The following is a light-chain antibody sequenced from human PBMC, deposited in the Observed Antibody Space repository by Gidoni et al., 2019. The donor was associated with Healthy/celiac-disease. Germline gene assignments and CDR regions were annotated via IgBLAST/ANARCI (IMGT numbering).Light chain of an antibody. CDR1: QSISSY. CDR2: AAS. Sequence: IHLPQSPSSLSASVGDRVTITCRASQSISSYLNWYQQKPGKAPKLLIDAASSLQSGVPSRFSGSGSGTDFTLTSSSLQPEDFATYYCQQSYSTPLTFXGXTKVEIK. J-gene: IGKJ4*01. CDR3: QQSYSTPLT. V-gene: IGKV1-39*01.